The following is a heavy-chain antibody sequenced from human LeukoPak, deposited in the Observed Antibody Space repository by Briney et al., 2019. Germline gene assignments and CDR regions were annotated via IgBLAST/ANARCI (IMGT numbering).Heavy chain of an antibody. D-gene: IGHD7-27*01. CDR1: GFTFSSYG. CDR3: ARGNWGSAFDI. Sequence: GGSLRLSCAASGFTFSSYGMHWVRQAPGKGLEWVAVISYDGSNKYYADSVKGRFTISRDNSKNTLYLQMNSLRAEDTAVYYCARGNWGSAFDIWGQGTMVTVSS. CDR2: ISYDGSNK. J-gene: IGHJ3*02. V-gene: IGHV3-30*03.